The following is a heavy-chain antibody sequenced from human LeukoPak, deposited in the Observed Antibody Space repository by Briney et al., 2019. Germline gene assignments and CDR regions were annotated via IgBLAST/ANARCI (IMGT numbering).Heavy chain of an antibody. Sequence: GGSLRLSCAASGFTVSSNYMSWVRQAPGKGVEWVSVIYSGGNTYYADSVEGRFTMSRDNSKNTLYLQMNSLRAEDTAVYYCARGIGSQLRSGWFDPWGQGTLVTVSS. CDR3: ARGIGSQLRSGWFDP. CDR1: GFTVSSNY. D-gene: IGHD3-3*01. CDR2: IYSGGNT. V-gene: IGHV3-66*01. J-gene: IGHJ5*02.